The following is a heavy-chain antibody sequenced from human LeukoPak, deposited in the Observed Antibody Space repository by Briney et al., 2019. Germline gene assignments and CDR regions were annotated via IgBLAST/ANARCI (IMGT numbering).Heavy chain of an antibody. D-gene: IGHD4-17*01. CDR2: IYYSGST. J-gene: IGHJ6*02. Sequence: PSETLSLTCNVSGGSMSSYYWSWIRQPPGQGPEWIGYIYYSGSTNYNPSLKSRVTISVDPSKNQFSLKLSSVTAADTAVYFCANYGDYGAWEDYYGMDVWGQGTTVTVSS. CDR3: ANYGDYGAWEDYYGMDV. V-gene: IGHV4-59*01. CDR1: GGSMSSYY.